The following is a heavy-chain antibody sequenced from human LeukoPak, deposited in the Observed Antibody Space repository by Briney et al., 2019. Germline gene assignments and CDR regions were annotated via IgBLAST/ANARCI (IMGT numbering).Heavy chain of an antibody. D-gene: IGHD3-22*01. J-gene: IGHJ4*02. CDR2: ISSSGSTI. Sequence: QSGGSLRLSCAASGFTFSSYEMNWVRQAPGKGLEWVSYISSSGSTIYYADSVKGRFTISRDNAKNSLFLQMNSLRAEDTAVYYCAKDLGIGGSGFWGQGTLVTVSS. CDR1: GFTFSSYE. CDR3: AKDLGIGGSGF. V-gene: IGHV3-48*03.